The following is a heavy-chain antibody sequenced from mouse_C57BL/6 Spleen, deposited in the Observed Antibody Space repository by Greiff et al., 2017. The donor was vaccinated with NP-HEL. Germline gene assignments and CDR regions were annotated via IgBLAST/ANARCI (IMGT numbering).Heavy chain of an antibody. V-gene: IGHV1-82*01. CDR1: GYAFSSSW. D-gene: IGHD2-1*01. CDR3: ARRGNYGGAMDY. CDR2: IYPGDGDT. J-gene: IGHJ4*01. Sequence: VQLQQSGPELVKPGASVKISCKASGYAFSSSWMNWVKQRPGKGLEWIGRIYPGDGDTNYNGKFKGKATLTADKSSSTAYMQLSSLTSEDSAVYFCARRGNYGGAMDYWGQGTSVTVSS.